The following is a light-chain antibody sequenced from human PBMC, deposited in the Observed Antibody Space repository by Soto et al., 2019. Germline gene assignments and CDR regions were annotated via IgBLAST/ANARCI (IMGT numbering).Light chain of an antibody. V-gene: IGLV2-14*01. Sequence: QSVLSQPASVSGSPGHSITISCTGTSSDVGRYNYVSWYQQYPGRAPKLIIYEVTNRPSGVSDRFSGSKSGNVASLTISGLQAADEADYYCGSYTSTYVRIFGTGTKVTVL. J-gene: IGLJ1*01. CDR2: EVT. CDR1: SSDVGRYNY. CDR3: GSYTSTYVRI.